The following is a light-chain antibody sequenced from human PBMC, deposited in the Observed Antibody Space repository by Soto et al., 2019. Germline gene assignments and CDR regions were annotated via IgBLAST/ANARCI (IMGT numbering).Light chain of an antibody. CDR2: DAS. Sequence: EIVLTQSPATLSLSPGERATLSCRASQSISSYLAWYQQKPGQAPRLLIYDASNRATGIPARFSGSGSGTDFTLTISSLEPEDFAVYYCHQRSNWPPFTFGGGTKV. CDR3: HQRSNWPPFT. CDR1: QSISSY. V-gene: IGKV3-11*01. J-gene: IGKJ4*01.